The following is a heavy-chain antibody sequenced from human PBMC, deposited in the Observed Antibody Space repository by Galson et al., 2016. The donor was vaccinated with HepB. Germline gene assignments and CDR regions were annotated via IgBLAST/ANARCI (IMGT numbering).Heavy chain of an antibody. D-gene: IGHD1-26*01. V-gene: IGHV3-33*01. CDR3: ARDIGYSGSYAGSYHYYYGLDV. J-gene: IGHJ6*02. CDR1: GFTFGEYG. Sequence: SLRLSCAASGFTFGEYGMHWVRQAPGKGLEWVALIWYDGNNKYYADSVKGRFTISRDNSNNNVYLHMNSLRAEDTAVYYCARDIGYSGSYAGSYHYYYGLDVWGQGTTVTVSS. CDR2: IWYDGNNK.